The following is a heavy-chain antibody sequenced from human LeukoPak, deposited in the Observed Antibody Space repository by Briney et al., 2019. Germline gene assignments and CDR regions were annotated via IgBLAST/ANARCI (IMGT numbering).Heavy chain of an antibody. D-gene: IGHD3-22*01. CDR1: GGXISSYY. V-gene: IGHV4-4*07. Sequence: PSETLSLTCSVSGGXISSYYWSWIRQPAGKGLEWIGRIYTSGSTNYNPSLKSRVTMSVDTSKNQFSLKLSSVTAADTAVYYCARAPYYYDSSGYLYFDYWGQGTLVTVSS. CDR2: IYTSGST. CDR3: ARAPYYYDSSGYLYFDY. J-gene: IGHJ4*02.